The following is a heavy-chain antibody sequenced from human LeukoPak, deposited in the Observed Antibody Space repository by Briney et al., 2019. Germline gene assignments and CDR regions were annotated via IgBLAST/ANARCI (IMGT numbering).Heavy chain of an antibody. CDR1: GGSISTHS. V-gene: IGHV4-59*08. J-gene: IGHJ4*02. CDR3: ASWDY. Sequence: PSETLSLTCTVSGGSISTHSWSWIRQPPGKGLEWIGYIYYSGSTYYNPSLKSRVTISVDTSKNQFSLKLSSVTAADTAVYYCASWDYWGQGTLVTVSS. CDR2: IYYSGST.